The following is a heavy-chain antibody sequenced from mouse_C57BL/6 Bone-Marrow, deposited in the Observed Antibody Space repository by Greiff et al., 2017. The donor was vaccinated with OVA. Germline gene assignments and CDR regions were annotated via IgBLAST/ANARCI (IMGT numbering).Heavy chain of an antibody. D-gene: IGHD1-1*02. CDR2: IDPSDSYT. CDR1: GYTFTSYW. CDR3: ARSGGTYFDY. J-gene: IGHJ2*01. Sequence: VQLQQSGAELVKPGASVKLSCKASGYTFTSYWMQWVKQRPGQGLEWIGEIDPSDSYTNYNQKFKGKATLTVDTSSSTAYMQLSSLTSEDSAVYYCARSGGTYFDYWGQGTTLTVSS. V-gene: IGHV1-50*01.